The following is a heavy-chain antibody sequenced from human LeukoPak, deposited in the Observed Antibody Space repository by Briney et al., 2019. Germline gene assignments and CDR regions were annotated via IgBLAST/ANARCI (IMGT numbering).Heavy chain of an antibody. V-gene: IGHV3-48*01. J-gene: IGHJ4*02. CDR3: ASSWFRPPYYFDY. CDR2: ISSSSSTI. CDR1: GFTFSSYS. Sequence: GGSLRLSCAASGFTFSSYSMNWVRQAPGKGLEWVSYISSSSSTIYYADSVKGRFTISRDNAKNSLYLQMNSLSAEDTAVYYCASSWFRPPYYFDYWGQGTLVTVSS. D-gene: IGHD3-10*01.